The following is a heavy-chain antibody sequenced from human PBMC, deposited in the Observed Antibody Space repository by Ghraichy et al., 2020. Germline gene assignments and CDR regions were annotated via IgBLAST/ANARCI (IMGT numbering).Heavy chain of an antibody. D-gene: IGHD2-21*02. CDR3: TTVPPTYCGGDCRYYYGMDV. CDR2: IKSKTDGGTT. J-gene: IGHJ6*02. Sequence: GGSLRLSCAASGFTFSNAWMNWVRQAPGKGLEWVGRIKSKTDGGTTDYAAPVKGRFTISRDDSKNTLYLQMNSLKTEDTAVYYCTTVPPTYCGGDCRYYYGMDVWGQGTTVTVSS. CDR1: GFTFSNAW. V-gene: IGHV3-15*07.